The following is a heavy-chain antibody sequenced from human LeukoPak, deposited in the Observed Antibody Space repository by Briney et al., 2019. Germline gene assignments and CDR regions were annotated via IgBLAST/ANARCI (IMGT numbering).Heavy chain of an antibody. J-gene: IGHJ4*02. D-gene: IGHD5-18*01. Sequence: GGSLRFFCAASGFTFSSYSMNWVRQAPGKGLEWVSSISSSSSYIYYADSVKGRFTISRDNAKNSLYLQMNSLRAEDTAVYYCASREYSYGFHDYWGQGTLVTVSS. CDR2: ISSSSSYI. CDR1: GFTFSSYS. V-gene: IGHV3-21*01. CDR3: ASREYSYGFHDY.